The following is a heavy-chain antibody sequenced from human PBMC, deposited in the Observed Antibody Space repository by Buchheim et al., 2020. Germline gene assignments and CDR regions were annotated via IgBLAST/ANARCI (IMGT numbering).Heavy chain of an antibody. CDR3: AKDPNPIDYDILTGYPRFDP. Sequence: EVQLLESGGGLVQPGGSLRLSCAASGFTFSSYAMSWVRQAPGKGLEWVSAISSSGGSTYYADSVKGRFTISRDNSKNTLYLQMNSLRAEDTAVYYCAKDPNPIDYDILTGYPRFDPWGQGTL. D-gene: IGHD3-9*01. V-gene: IGHV3-23*01. CDR2: ISSSGGST. J-gene: IGHJ5*02. CDR1: GFTFSSYA.